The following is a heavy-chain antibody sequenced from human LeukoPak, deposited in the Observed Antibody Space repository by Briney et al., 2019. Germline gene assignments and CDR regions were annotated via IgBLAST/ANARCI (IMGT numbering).Heavy chain of an antibody. Sequence: GGSLRLSCAASGFTFSSYGMHWVRQAPGKGLEWVAFIRYDGSNKYYADSVKGRFTISRDNSKNTLYLQMNSLRAEDTAVYYCAKDDTKIWFGELLSGYFQHWGQGTLVTVSS. V-gene: IGHV3-30*02. CDR1: GFTFSSYG. J-gene: IGHJ1*01. CDR3: AKDDTKIWFGELLSGYFQH. D-gene: IGHD3-10*01. CDR2: IRYDGSNK.